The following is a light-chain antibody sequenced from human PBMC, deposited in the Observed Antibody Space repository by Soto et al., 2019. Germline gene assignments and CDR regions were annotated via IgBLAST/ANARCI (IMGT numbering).Light chain of an antibody. J-gene: IGKJ1*01. CDR2: AGS. CDR1: QSISIY. Sequence: DIQMTQSPSSLSASVGDRVTITCRASQSISIYLNWYQQKPGKAPILLVYAGSSLQGGVPSRFGGSGSGTEFTLSISSLQSDDFATYYCQQYNIYPWTFGQGTKVDI. V-gene: IGKV1-5*01. CDR3: QQYNIYPWT.